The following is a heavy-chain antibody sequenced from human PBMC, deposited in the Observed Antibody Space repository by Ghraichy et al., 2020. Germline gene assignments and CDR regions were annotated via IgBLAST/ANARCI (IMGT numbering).Heavy chain of an antibody. CDR1: GFTFSTYS. CDR3: ATLAVADKIDF. J-gene: IGHJ4*02. D-gene: IGHD6-19*01. V-gene: IGHV3-48*02. CDR2: ITAGSTTI. Sequence: GGSLRLSCAASGFTFSTYSMNWVRQAPGRGLEWVSYITAGSTTIYYADSVRGRFTISRDNAKNSLYLQMISLRDEDTAVYYCATLAVADKIDFWGQGALVTVSS.